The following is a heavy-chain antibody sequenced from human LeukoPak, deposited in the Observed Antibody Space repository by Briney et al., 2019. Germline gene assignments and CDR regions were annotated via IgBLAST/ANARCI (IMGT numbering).Heavy chain of an antibody. J-gene: IGHJ4*01. D-gene: IGHD6-19*01. CDR3: ARDFYSSGWSYFDY. CDR1: GYTFTSYY. CDR2: ITTSGGST. Sequence: ASVKVSCKASGYTFTSYYMHWVRQAPGQGLEWMGIITTSGGSTSYAQKLQGRVTMTRDMSTSTVYMELSSLRSEDTAVYYCARDFYSSGWSYFDYWGQGTLVTVSS. V-gene: IGHV1-46*01.